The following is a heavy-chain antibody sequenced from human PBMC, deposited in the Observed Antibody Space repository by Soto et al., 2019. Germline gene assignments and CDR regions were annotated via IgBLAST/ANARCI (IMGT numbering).Heavy chain of an antibody. CDR1: GFTFSSYD. D-gene: IGHD3-22*01. V-gene: IGHV3-30*18. CDR3: AKDGLYDTTLGAFDI. J-gene: IGHJ3*02. CDR2: ISYDGSNK. Sequence: QVQLVESGGGVVQPGRSLRLSCAASGFTFSSYDMHWVRQAPGKGLEWVAVISYDGSNKYYADSVKSRFTISRDNSKNTLYLQMNSLRAEDTAVYYCAKDGLYDTTLGAFDIWGQGTMVTVSS.